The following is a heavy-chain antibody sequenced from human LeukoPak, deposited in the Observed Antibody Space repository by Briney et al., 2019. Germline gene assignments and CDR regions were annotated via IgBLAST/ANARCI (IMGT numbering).Heavy chain of an antibody. CDR1: GGSFSGYY. J-gene: IGHJ6*03. CDR3: ARGYSGSYFNYYYYMDV. D-gene: IGHD3-10*01. Sequence: SETLSLTCAVYGGSFSGYYWSWIRQPPGKGLEWIGEINHSGSTNYNPSLKSRVTISVDTSKNQFSPKLSSVTAADTAVYYCARGYSGSYFNYYYYMDVWGKGTTVTVSS. V-gene: IGHV4-34*01. CDR2: INHSGST.